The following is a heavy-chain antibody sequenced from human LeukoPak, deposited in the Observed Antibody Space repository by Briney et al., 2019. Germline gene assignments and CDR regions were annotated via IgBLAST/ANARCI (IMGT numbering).Heavy chain of an antibody. CDR1: GGSFSGYY. CDR3: ARLRVELPYFDY. CDR2: INHSGST. Sequence: SETLSLTCAVYGGSFSGYYWSWIRQPPGKGLEWIGEINHSGSTNYNPSLKSRATISVDTSKNQFSLKLSSVTAADTAVYYCARLRVELPYFDYWGQGTLVTVSS. D-gene: IGHD1-26*01. V-gene: IGHV4-34*01. J-gene: IGHJ4*02.